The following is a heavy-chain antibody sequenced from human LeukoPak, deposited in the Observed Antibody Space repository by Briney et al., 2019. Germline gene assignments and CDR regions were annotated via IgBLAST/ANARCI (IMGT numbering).Heavy chain of an antibody. CDR3: VRLVGVPPAVDN. CDR1: GVSISSSNFF. Sequence: PSETLSLTCTVSGVSISSSNFFWAWIRQPPGKGLEYLGYIYNGEATYYNPSLKSRVTISVDTSKNQFSLRLTSVTAADTAVYYCVRLVGVPPAVDNWGQGTLVTVSS. V-gene: IGHV4-39*01. CDR2: IYNGEAT. J-gene: IGHJ4*02. D-gene: IGHD2-2*01.